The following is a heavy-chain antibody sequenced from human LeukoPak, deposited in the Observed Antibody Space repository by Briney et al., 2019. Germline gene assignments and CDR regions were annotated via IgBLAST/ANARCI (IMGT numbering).Heavy chain of an antibody. CDR3: ARSGVAGTGAFDI. Sequence: SETLSLTCTVSGGSMRSHSFYWGWIRQSPWKGLEWIANINYGGHTYYNPSVKSRVTLSVDVSKNRFSLNLTSVTAADTAVYYCARSGVAGTGAFDIWGQGTMVTVSS. J-gene: IGHJ3*02. CDR2: INYGGHT. V-gene: IGHV4-39*01. CDR1: GGSMRSHSFY. D-gene: IGHD6-19*01.